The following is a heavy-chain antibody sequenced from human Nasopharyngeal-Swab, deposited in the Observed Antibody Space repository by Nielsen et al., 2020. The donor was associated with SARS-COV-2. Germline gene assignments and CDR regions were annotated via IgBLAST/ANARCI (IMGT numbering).Heavy chain of an antibody. D-gene: IGHD2-21*02. Sequence: SVKVSCKASGGTFSSYAISWVRQAPGQGLEWMGGIIPILGIANYAQKFQGRATITADKSTSTAYMELSSLRSEDTAVYYCALAYCGGDCFIGGMDVWGQGTTVTVSS. J-gene: IGHJ6*02. CDR1: GGTFSSYA. V-gene: IGHV1-69*10. CDR3: ALAYCGGDCFIGGMDV. CDR2: IIPILGIA.